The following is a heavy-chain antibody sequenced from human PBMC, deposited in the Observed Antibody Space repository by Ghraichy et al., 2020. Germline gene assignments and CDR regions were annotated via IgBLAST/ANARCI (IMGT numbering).Heavy chain of an antibody. V-gene: IGHV4-34*01. CDR1: GGSFSGYY. CDR2: INHSGST. J-gene: IGHJ4*02. Sequence: SETLSLTCAVYGGSFSGYYWSWIRQPPGKGLEWIGEINHSGSTNYNPSLKSRVTISVDTSKNQFSLKLSSVTAADTAVYYCARGSWQQLVQWGQGTLVTVSS. CDR3: ARGSWQQLVQ. D-gene: IGHD6-13*01.